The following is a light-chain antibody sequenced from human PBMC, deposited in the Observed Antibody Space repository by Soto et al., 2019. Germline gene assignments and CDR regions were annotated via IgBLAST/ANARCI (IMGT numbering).Light chain of an antibody. CDR2: AAS. J-gene: IGKJ1*01. Sequence: DIQMTQSPSSLSASVGDRVTITCRASQSISSYLNWYQQKPGKAPKLLIYAASSLQSGVPSRFSGSGSGTEFTLTISSLQPDDFATYFCQQYSDSSRTFGHGTKVDIK. CDR3: QQYSDSSRT. V-gene: IGKV1-39*01. CDR1: QSISSY.